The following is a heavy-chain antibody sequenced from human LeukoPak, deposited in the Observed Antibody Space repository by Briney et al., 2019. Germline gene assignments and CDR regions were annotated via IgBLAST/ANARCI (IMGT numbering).Heavy chain of an antibody. CDR1: GFTVSSNY. D-gene: IGHD6-6*01. Sequence: GGSLRLSCAASGFTVSSNYMSWVRQAPGKGLEWVSVIYSGGSTYYVDAVKGRVTISRHNSKNTLYLQMNSLRAEDTAVYYCARDRGYSSSRQFDYWGQGTLVTVAS. V-gene: IGHV3-53*04. J-gene: IGHJ4*02. CDR3: ARDRGYSSSRQFDY. CDR2: IYSGGST.